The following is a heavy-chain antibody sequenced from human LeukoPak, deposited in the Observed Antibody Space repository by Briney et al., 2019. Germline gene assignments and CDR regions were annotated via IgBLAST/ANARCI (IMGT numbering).Heavy chain of an antibody. D-gene: IGHD5-18*01. CDR3: ARDPRYSYGSYYYYYMDV. J-gene: IGHJ6*03. CDR1: GGSISSYY. Sequence: SETLSLTCTVSGGSISSYYWSWIRQPPGKGLEWIGYIYYSGSTNYNPSLKSRVTISVDTSKNQFSLKLSSVTAADTAVYYCARDPRYSYGSYYYYYMDVWGKGTTVTVSS. V-gene: IGHV4-59*01. CDR2: IYYSGST.